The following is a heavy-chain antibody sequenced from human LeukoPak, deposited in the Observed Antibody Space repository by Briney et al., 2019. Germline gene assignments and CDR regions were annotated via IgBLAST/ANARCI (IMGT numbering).Heavy chain of an antibody. J-gene: IGHJ3*02. V-gene: IGHV1-46*01. CDR2: INPSGGST. CDR3: ARDGPLGYCSGGSCYGAFDI. Sequence: ASVKVSRKASGYTFTSYYMHWVRQAPGQGLEWMGIINPSGGSTSYAQNFKGRVTMTRDTSTSTVYMELSSLRSEDTAVYYCARDGPLGYCSGGSCYGAFDIWGQGTMVTVSS. CDR1: GYTFTSYY. D-gene: IGHD2-15*01.